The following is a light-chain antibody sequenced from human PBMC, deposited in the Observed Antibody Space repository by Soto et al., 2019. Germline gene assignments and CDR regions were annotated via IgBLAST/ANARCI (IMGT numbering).Light chain of an antibody. J-gene: IGKJ5*01. Sequence: EIVLTQSPATLSLSPGERATLPCRASQSVSSYLAWYQQKPGQPPRLLIYDASNRATGIPARFSGSGSGTDFTLTISRLEPEDFAVYYCQQYHNWPITLGQGTRLEIK. CDR1: QSVSSY. V-gene: IGKV3-11*01. CDR3: QQYHNWPIT. CDR2: DAS.